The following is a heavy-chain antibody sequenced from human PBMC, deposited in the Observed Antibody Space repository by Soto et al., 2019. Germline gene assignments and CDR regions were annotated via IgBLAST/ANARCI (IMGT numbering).Heavy chain of an antibody. J-gene: IGHJ6*02. CDR2: IIPVFPTP. CDR1: GGTFSSSA. CDR3: PRDHARLPLVANYSYALDL. D-gene: IGHD2-2*01. V-gene: IGHV1-69*12. Sequence: QVQLLQSGADVKKPGSSVKVSCKASGGTFSSSAISWVRQAPGQGLEWMGGIIPVFPTPDYAQKFQGRLTVSADESTSTAFMELSSLTSEDTAVYYCPRDHARLPLVANYSYALDLWCPGTTVTVSS.